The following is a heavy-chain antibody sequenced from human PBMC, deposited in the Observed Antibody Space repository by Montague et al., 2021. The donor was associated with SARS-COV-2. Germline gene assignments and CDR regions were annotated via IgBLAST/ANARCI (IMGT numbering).Heavy chain of an antibody. D-gene: IGHD2-2*01. J-gene: IGHJ6*02. CDR3: ARGAYHDLYYYYHGMDV. CDR2: TYYRSQWYE. V-gene: IGHV6-1*01. CDR1: RDSVSSQSAA. Sequence: CAISRDSVSSQSAAWNWIRQSPSRGLEWLGRTYYRSQWYEDYAVFVKGRITIKPDTSKNQFSLHLESVSPDDTALYYCARGAYHDLYYYYHGMDVWGRGTTVSVSS.